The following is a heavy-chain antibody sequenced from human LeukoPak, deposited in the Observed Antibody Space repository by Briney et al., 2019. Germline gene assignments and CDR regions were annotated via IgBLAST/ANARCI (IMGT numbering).Heavy chain of an antibody. CDR2: LYYDGSNK. CDR3: VRAVGGYCSNTTCETWFDP. Sequence: PGGSLRLSCAASGFTFSSYVMTWVRKAPGKGLKWVAVLYYDGSNKYYADSVKGRFTISRDNSKNTLYLQMNSLRAEDTAVYYCVRAVGGYCSNTTCETWFDPWGQGTPVTVSS. CDR1: GFTFSSYV. V-gene: IGHV3-30*04. D-gene: IGHD2-2*01. J-gene: IGHJ5*02.